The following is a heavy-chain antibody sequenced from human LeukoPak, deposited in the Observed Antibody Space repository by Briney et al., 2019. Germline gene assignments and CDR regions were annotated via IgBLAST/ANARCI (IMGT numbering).Heavy chain of an antibody. V-gene: IGHV5-51*01. J-gene: IGHJ4*02. D-gene: IGHD3-22*01. CDR2: IYPGDSDT. CDR1: GYSFTTYW. Sequence: GESLKISCKGSGYSFTTYWIAWVRQLPGKGLEWMGIIYPGDSDTRYSPSFQGQVTISADKSISTAYLQWSSLKASDTAMYYCARHASSGYYLPFDYWGQGTLVTVSS. CDR3: ARHASSGYYLPFDY.